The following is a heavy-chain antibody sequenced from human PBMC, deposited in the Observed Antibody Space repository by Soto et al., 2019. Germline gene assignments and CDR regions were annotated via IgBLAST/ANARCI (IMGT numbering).Heavy chain of an antibody. Sequence: GGSLRLSCAASGFTFSSYWMHWVRQAPGKGLVWVSRINSDGSSTSYADSVKGRFTISRDNAKNTLYLQMNSLRAEDTAVYYCARDASVPMLWFGELFSTNWFDPWGQGTLVTVSS. J-gene: IGHJ5*02. V-gene: IGHV3-74*01. CDR1: GFTFSSYW. D-gene: IGHD3-10*01. CDR3: ARDASVPMLWFGELFSTNWFDP. CDR2: INSDGSST.